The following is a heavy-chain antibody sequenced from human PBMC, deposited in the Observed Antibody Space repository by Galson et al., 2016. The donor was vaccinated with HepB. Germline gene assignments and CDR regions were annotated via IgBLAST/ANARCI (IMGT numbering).Heavy chain of an antibody. Sequence: LRLSCAATGFAFNVFNMKWVRQAPGKGLECISYISSRGETKYYADSVKGRFSISRDNAKNSLLLQMNSLKDEDTATYYCVAEDFVHCGGGCSFWGQGTPVTVSS. V-gene: IGHV3-48*03. CDR3: VAEDFVHCGGGCSF. CDR2: ISSRGETK. CDR1: GFAFNVFN. J-gene: IGHJ4*02. D-gene: IGHD2-21*01.